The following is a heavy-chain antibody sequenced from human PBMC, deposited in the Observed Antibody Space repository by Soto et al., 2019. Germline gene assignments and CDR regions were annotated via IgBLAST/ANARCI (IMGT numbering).Heavy chain of an antibody. D-gene: IGHD6-25*01. CDR2: IYSGGTT. Sequence: EVQVVESGGGLIQPGGSLRLSCVVSGFTVSSTNYMSWVRQAPGKGLEWVSVIYSGGTTFYADSVKGRFTISRDNSKNTPYLQMNSLRAEETAVYYCRGYGYWGQGTLVAVSS. CDR3: RGYGY. CDR1: GFTVSSTNY. V-gene: IGHV3-53*01. J-gene: IGHJ4*02.